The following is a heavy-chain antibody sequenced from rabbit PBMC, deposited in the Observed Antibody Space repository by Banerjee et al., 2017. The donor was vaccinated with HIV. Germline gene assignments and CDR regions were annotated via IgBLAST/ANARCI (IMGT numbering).Heavy chain of an antibody. Sequence: QLKESGGGLVQPGGSLKLSCKASGFDFSSYYMSWVRQAPGKGLEWIGYIDPVFGSTYYASWVNGRFTISSHNAQNTLYLQLNSLTAADTATYFCARDYAGYAGYGYPYYFNLWGPGTLVTDS. CDR1: GFDFSSYY. CDR3: ARDYAGYAGYGYPYYFNL. J-gene: IGHJ4*01. CDR2: IDPVFGST. V-gene: IGHV1S7*01. D-gene: IGHD7-1*01.